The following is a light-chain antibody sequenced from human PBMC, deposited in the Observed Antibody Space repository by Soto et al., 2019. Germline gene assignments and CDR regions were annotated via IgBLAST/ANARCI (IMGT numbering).Light chain of an antibody. CDR2: GAS. CDR3: LQRSDWRT. Sequence: IVFTQSPGTLCLSPGERATLSCRASQSVSSSYLAWYQQKPGQAPRPLIYGASSRATGIPDRFSGSGSGTDFTLAISRLEPEDFAVYYCLQRSDWRTFGRGTKVDIK. V-gene: IGKV3D-20*02. CDR1: QSVSSSY. J-gene: IGKJ1*01.